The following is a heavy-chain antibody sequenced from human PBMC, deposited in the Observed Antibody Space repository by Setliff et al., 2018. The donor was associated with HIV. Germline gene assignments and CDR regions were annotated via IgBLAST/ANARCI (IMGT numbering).Heavy chain of an antibody. J-gene: IGHJ5*02. D-gene: IGHD4-17*01. CDR2: INTHTGSP. CDR1: GYTFINYA. CDR3: ARALYGDYGGDINWFDP. Sequence: ASVKVSCKASGYTFINYAMNWVRQAPGQGLEWMGWINTHTGSPTYAQAFTGRFVFPVDTSVSTAYLQISSLKAEDTAVYYCARALYGDYGGDINWFDPWGQGTLVTVSS. V-gene: IGHV7-4-1*02.